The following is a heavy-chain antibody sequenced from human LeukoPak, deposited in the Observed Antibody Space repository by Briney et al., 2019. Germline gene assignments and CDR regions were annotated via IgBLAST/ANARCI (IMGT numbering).Heavy chain of an antibody. J-gene: IGHJ4*02. Sequence: GGSLRLSCAASGFTFSSYAMSWVRQAPGKGLEWVSAISASGGSAYYADSVKGRFTISRDNSKNTLYLQMNSLRAEDTAVYPCAKSGSHSYFDYWGQGTLVTVSS. CDR3: AKSGSHSYFDY. D-gene: IGHD1-26*01. V-gene: IGHV3-23*01. CDR1: GFTFSSYA. CDR2: ISASGGSA.